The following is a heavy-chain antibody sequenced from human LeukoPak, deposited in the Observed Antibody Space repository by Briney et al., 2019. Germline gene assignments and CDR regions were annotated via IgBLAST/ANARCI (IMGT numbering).Heavy chain of an antibody. D-gene: IGHD6-19*01. CDR3: ARHSGSGWQALGY. J-gene: IGHJ4*02. CDR1: GYTFSNYG. Sequence: ASVKVSCKASGYTFSNYGISWVRQAPGLGLEWMGWTSYNGNTNYAQKFQDRVTMTTDTSTTTTYMELRSLESDDTAVYYCARHSGSGWQALGYWGQGTLVTVSS. CDR2: TSYNGNT. V-gene: IGHV1-18*04.